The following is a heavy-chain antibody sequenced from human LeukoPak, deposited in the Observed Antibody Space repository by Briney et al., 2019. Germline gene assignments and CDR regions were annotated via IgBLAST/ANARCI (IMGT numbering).Heavy chain of an antibody. D-gene: IGHD2-2*01. CDR1: GGTFTSYA. CDR2: VITNYGTG. V-gene: IGHV1-69*13. Sequence: SSVTLSCNSAGGTFTSYAYSWVRNAHGQGQGWMGGVITNYGTGNNAQTFQGRVSITADESTSTAYLELSSLRSEDAAVYYGARAGSQLLKMDYFDYWGQGTLVTVSS. J-gene: IGHJ4*02. CDR3: ARAGSQLLKMDYFDY.